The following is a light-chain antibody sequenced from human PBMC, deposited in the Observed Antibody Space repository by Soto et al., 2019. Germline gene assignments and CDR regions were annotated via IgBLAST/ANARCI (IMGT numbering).Light chain of an antibody. Sequence: EIVLTQSPGTLSLSPGERATLSCRASQSVSSSYLAWYQQKPGQAPRLLIYGASSRATGIPDRFSGSGSGTDFALTISRLEPEDFAVYYCQQYGRSPFTFGPGTIVDIK. CDR1: QSVSSSY. CDR2: GAS. V-gene: IGKV3-20*01. CDR3: QQYGRSPFT. J-gene: IGKJ3*01.